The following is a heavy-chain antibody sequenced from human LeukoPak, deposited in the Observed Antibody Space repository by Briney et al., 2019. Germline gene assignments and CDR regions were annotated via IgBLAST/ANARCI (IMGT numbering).Heavy chain of an antibody. CDR2: INHSGST. J-gene: IGHJ4*02. CDR1: GGSFSGYY. CDR3: AGEQSIAAAVATISS. V-gene: IGHV4-34*01. D-gene: IGHD6-13*01. Sequence: SETLSLTCAVYGGSFSGYYWSWIRQPPGKGLEWIGEINHSGSTNYNPSLKSRVTISVDTSKNQFSLKLSSVTAADTAVYYCAGEQSIAAAVATISSWGQGTLVTASS.